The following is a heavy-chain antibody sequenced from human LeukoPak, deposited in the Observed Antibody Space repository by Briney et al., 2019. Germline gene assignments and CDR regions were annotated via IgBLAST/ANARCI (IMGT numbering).Heavy chain of an antibody. CDR2: IYPGDSDT. Sequence: LGESLKISCKGSGYSFTSCWIGWVRQMPGKGLEWMGIIYPGDSDTRYSPSFQGQVTISADKSISTAYLQWSSLKASYTAMYYCATRLFLVYGDYAFDIWGQGTMVTVSS. V-gene: IGHV5-51*01. CDR1: GYSFTSCW. CDR3: ATRLFLVYGDYAFDI. D-gene: IGHD4-17*01. J-gene: IGHJ3*02.